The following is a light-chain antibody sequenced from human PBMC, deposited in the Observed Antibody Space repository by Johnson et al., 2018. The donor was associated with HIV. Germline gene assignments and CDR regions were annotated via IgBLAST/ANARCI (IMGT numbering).Light chain of an antibody. J-gene: IGLJ1*01. CDR2: END. V-gene: IGLV1-51*02. CDR3: GTWDSSLSAGV. CDR1: SSNIGNNY. Sequence: QSVLTQPPSVSAAPGQKVTISCSGSSSNIGNNYVSWYQQLPGTAPKFFIYENDKRPSGIPDRFSASKSGTSATLGITGLQTGDEADYYCGTWDSSLSAGVFGTGTKVTVL.